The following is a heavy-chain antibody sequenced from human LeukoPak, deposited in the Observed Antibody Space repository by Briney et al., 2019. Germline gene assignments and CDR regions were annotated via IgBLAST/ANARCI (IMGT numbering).Heavy chain of an antibody. D-gene: IGHD4/OR15-4a*01. CDR3: AKNRGANYYNFYLDV. CDR2: IGGGGRDT. Sequence: GGSLRLSCAASGFTFSTYAISWVRQAPGKGLEWLSPIGGGGRDTFYADSVRGRFTASRDNPKNPLYLQMSGQRAEDTAVYFCAKNRGANYYNFYLDVWGKGTTVTVSS. J-gene: IGHJ6*03. V-gene: IGHV3-23*01. CDR1: GFTFSTYA.